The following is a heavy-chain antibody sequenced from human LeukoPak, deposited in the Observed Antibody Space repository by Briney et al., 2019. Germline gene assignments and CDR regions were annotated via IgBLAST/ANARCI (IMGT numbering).Heavy chain of an antibody. D-gene: IGHD1-26*01. CDR3: AREAWELRPFDY. CDR2: ISAYNGNT. Sequence: ASVKVSCKASGYTFTNYGISWVRQAPGQGLEWMGWISAYNGNTNYAHQLQGRVTMTTDASTRTAYMELRSLRSDDTAVFYCAREAWELRPFDYWGQGTLVTVSS. J-gene: IGHJ4*02. V-gene: IGHV1-18*01. CDR1: GYTFTNYG.